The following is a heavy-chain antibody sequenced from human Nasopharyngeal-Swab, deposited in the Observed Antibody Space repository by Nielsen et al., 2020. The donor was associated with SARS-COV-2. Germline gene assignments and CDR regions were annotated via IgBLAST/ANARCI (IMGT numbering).Heavy chain of an antibody. CDR1: GFTFSNYA. CDR3: TTGKRGPSYYMDV. V-gene: IGHV3-15*01. Sequence: GGSLRLSCAASGFTFSNYAMTWVRQAPGKGLEWVGRIKSKTDGGTTDYAAPVKGRFTISRDDSKNTLYLQMNSLKTEDTAVYYCTTGKRGPSYYMDVWGKGTTVTVSS. J-gene: IGHJ6*03. CDR2: IKSKTDGGTT.